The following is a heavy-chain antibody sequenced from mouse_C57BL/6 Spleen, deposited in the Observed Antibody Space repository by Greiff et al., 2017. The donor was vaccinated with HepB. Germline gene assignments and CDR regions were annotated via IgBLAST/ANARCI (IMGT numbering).Heavy chain of an antibody. CDR2: IYPGDGDT. CDR1: GYAFSSSW. D-gene: IGHD4-1*01. J-gene: IGHJ2*01. Sequence: VQLQQSGPELVKPGASVKISCKASGYAFSSSWMNWVKQRPGKGLEWIGRIYPGDGDTNYNGKFKGKATLTADKSSSTAYMQLSSLTSEDSAVYFCATNCYYFDYWGQGTTLTVSS. V-gene: IGHV1-82*01. CDR3: ATNCYYFDY.